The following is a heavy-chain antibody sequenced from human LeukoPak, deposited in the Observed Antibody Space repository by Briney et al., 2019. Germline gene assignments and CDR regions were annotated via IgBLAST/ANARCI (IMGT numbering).Heavy chain of an antibody. D-gene: IGHD3-22*01. J-gene: IGHJ4*02. CDR1: GGSISSSSYY. CDR2: IYYSGST. CDR3: ARQVGNYYDSSGYSGY. V-gene: IGHV4-39*01. Sequence: SETLSLTCTVSGGSISSSSYYWGWIRQPPGKGLEWIGSIYYSGSTYYNPSLKSRVTISVDTSKNQFSLKLSSVTAADTAVYYCARQVGNYYDSSGYSGYWGQGTLVTVSS.